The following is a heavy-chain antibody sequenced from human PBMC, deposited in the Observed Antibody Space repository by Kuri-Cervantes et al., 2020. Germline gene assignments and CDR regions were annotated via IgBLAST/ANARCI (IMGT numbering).Heavy chain of an antibody. V-gene: IGHV2-5*02. CDR2: IYWDDDK. CDR3: AHSAMVRGVIIPGY. J-gene: IGHJ4*02. D-gene: IGHD3-10*01. Sequence: SGPTLVKPTETLTLTCTVSGFSLSNARMGVSWIRQPPGKALEWLALIYWDDDKRYSPSLKSRLTITKDTSKNQVVLTMTNMDPVDTATYYCAHSAMVRGVIIPGYWGQGTLVTVSS. CDR1: GFSLSNARMG.